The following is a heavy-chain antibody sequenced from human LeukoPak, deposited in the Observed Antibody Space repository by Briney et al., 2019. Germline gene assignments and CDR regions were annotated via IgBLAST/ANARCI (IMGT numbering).Heavy chain of an antibody. J-gene: IGHJ4*02. CDR1: GYSFTSYW. CDR2: IYPGDSDT. Sequence: GESLKISCQGSGYSFTSYWIGWVRQMPGKGLEWMGIIYPGDSDTRYSPSFQGQVTISADKSISTAYLQWSSLKASDTAMYYCARLPYYYGSGRNYYFDYWGQGTLVTVSS. D-gene: IGHD3-10*01. CDR3: ARLPYYYGSGRNYYFDY. V-gene: IGHV5-51*01.